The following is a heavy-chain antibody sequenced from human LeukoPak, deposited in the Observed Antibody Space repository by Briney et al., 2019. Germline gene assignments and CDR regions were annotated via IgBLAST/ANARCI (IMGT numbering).Heavy chain of an antibody. CDR1: GFTFSDYY. Sequence: GGSLRLSCAASGFTFSDYYMSWIRQAPGRGLEWVSYISSSGSTIYYADSVKGRFTISRDNAKNSLYLQMNSLRAKDTAVYYCARDYGEYYDFWSGYYLDYWGQGTLVTVSS. CDR3: ARDYGEYYDFWSGYYLDY. CDR2: ISSSGSTI. D-gene: IGHD3-3*01. V-gene: IGHV3-11*04. J-gene: IGHJ4*02.